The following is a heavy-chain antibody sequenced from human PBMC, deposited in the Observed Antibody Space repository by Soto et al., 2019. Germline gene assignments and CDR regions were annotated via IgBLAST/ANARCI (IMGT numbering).Heavy chain of an antibody. CDR3: ARVYCGGDCARHDWYYYGMDV. J-gene: IGHJ6*02. D-gene: IGHD2-21*02. CDR1: GFTFSSYW. CDR2: INSDGSST. Sequence: EVQLVESGGGLVQPGGSLRLSCAASGFTFSSYWMHWVRQAPGKGLVWVSRINSDGSSTSYADSVKGRFTISRDTAKNTLYLQMNSLRAEDTAVYYCARVYCGGDCARHDWYYYGMDVWGQGTTVTVSS. V-gene: IGHV3-74*01.